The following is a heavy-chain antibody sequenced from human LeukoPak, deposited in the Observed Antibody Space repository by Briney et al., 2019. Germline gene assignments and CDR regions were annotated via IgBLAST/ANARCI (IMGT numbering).Heavy chain of an antibody. CDR2: IRSKANSYAT. D-gene: IGHD3-16*02. J-gene: IGHJ4*02. Sequence: GGSLRLSCAASGFTFSGSAMHWVRQASGKGLEWVGRIRSKANSYATAYAASVKGRFTISRDDSKNTAYLQMNSLKTEDTAVYYCTRQADYMITFGGVIDYWGQGTLVTFSS. CDR3: TRQADYMITFGGVIDY. CDR1: GFTFSGSA. V-gene: IGHV3-73*01.